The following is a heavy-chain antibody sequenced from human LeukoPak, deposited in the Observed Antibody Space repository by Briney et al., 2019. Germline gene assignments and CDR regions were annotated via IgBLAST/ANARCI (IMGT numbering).Heavy chain of an antibody. J-gene: IGHJ4*02. CDR2: ISYDGSNK. D-gene: IGHD2-15*01. V-gene: IGHV3-30-3*01. CDR3: ARGGYCSGGSCYSRYLFDY. Sequence: GRSLRLSCAASGFTFSSYAMHWVRQAPGKGLEWVAVISYDGSNKYYTDSVKGRFTISRDNSKNTLYLQMNSLRAEDTAVYYCARGGYCSGGSCYSRYLFDYWGQGTLVTVSS. CDR1: GFTFSSYA.